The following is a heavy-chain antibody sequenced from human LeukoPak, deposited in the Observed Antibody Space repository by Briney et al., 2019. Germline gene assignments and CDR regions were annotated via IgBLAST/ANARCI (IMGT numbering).Heavy chain of an antibody. Sequence: SETLSLTCTVSGGSIRSSSYNWGWVRQTPGKGLEWIGSIYYRGSTYYNPSLKSRVTISLDMSKNQFSLKLSSVTAADTAVYYCARGRGSFDYWGQGTLVTVSS. J-gene: IGHJ4*02. CDR3: ARGRGSFDY. CDR2: IYYRGST. V-gene: IGHV4-39*07. CDR1: GGSIRSSSYN.